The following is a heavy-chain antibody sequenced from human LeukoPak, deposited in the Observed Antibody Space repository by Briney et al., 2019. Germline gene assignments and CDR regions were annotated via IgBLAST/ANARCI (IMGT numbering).Heavy chain of an antibody. D-gene: IGHD6-13*01. V-gene: IGHV4-39*01. J-gene: IGHJ4*02. Sequence: SETLSLTCTVSGGSISSSSYYWGWIRQPPGKGLEWIGSIYYSGSTYYNPSLKSRVTISVDTSKNQFSLKLSSVTAADTAVYYCARRGGSSLYYWGQGTLVTVSS. CDR3: ARRGGSSLYY. CDR1: GGSISSSSYY. CDR2: IYYSGST.